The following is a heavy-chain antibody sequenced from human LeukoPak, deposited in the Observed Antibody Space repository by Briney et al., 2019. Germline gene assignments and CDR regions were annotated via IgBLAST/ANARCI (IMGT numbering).Heavy chain of an antibody. CDR2: ISAYNGNT. V-gene: IGHV1-18*01. D-gene: IGHD6-6*01. J-gene: IGHJ5*02. CDR1: GYTFTSYG. Sequence: GASVKVSCKATGYTFTSYGISWVRQAPGQRLEWMGWISAYNGNTNYAQKLQGRVTMTTDTSTSTAYMELRSLRSDDTAVYYCARVRGIAARPDYNWFDPWGQGTLVTVSS. CDR3: ARVRGIAARPDYNWFDP.